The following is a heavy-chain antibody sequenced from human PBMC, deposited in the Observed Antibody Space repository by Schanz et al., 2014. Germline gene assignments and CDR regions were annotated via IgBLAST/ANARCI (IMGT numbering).Heavy chain of an antibody. V-gene: IGHV1-18*01. CDR1: GYTFTAYG. CDR3: ARLSVAGRPHVNYWYFDL. D-gene: IGHD6-19*01. Sequence: VQSVHSGTEVQKLGASVKVSCQTSGYTFTAYGINWVRQAPGQGLEWMGWISAYNGNTNYAQKLQGRVTMTTDTSASTAYMELRSLRSDDAAVYYYARLSVAGRPHVNYWYFDLWGRGTLVTVSS. J-gene: IGHJ2*01. CDR2: ISAYNGNT.